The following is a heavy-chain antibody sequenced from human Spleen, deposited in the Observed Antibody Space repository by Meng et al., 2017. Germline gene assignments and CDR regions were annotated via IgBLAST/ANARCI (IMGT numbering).Heavy chain of an antibody. D-gene: IGHD2-2*01. CDR3: TRDGYLDCSRTNCFDY. CDR1: GYISTGYY. V-gene: IGHV7-4-1*02. Sequence: QGQVVPFGVGVKNPGASVKVSFRASGYISTGYYLQWVRQAPGQGLEWMGWIDTKTGHPTYAQGFTGRLVFSLDTSVSTTYLQISGLKAADTAVYYCTRDGYLDCSRTNCFDYWGQGALVTVSS. CDR2: IDTKTGHP. J-gene: IGHJ4*02.